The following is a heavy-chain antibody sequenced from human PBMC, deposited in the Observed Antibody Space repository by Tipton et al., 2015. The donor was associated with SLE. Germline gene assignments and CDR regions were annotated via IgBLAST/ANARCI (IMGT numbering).Heavy chain of an antibody. CDR2: IYDSGSP. CDR1: GGSISSSSYY. J-gene: IGHJ3*02. CDR3: ARDRDGDDRDVLDI. D-gene: IGHD4-17*01. Sequence: TLSLTCTVSGGSISSSSYYWSWIRQPPGKGLEWIGNIYDSGSPNYNPSLKSRVTISVDTSKNQFSLKLRSVTAADTALYYCARDRDGDDRDVLDIWGQGTLVTVSS. V-gene: IGHV4-61*01.